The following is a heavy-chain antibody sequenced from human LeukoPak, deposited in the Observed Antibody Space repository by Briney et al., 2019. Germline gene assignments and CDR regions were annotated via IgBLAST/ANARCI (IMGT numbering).Heavy chain of an antibody. CDR3: ATPLDYYDSSGYHQGGD. J-gene: IGHJ4*02. CDR2: ISWNSGTI. V-gene: IGHV3-9*01. Sequence: GGSLRLSCAASGLNFDDYAMHWVRQPPGKGLEWVSGISWNSGTIGYADSVKGRFTISRDNAKNSLYLQMSSLRAEDTAVYYCATPLDYYDSSGYHQGGDWGQGTLVTVSS. D-gene: IGHD3-22*01. CDR1: GLNFDDYA.